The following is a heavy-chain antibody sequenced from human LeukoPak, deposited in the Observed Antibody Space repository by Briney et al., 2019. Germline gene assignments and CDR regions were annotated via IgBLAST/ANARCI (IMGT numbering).Heavy chain of an antibody. J-gene: IGHJ4*02. CDR3: ARDPGYYGSGSYFDY. D-gene: IGHD3-10*01. CDR1: GGSISSHY. CDR2: IYYSGGT. V-gene: IGHV4-59*11. Sequence: SETLSLTCTVSGGSISSHYWSWIRQPPGKGLEWVGYIYYSGGTNYNPSLKSRVAISVDTSKNQFSLKLSSVTAADTAVYYCARDPGYYGSGSYFDYWGQGTLVTVSS.